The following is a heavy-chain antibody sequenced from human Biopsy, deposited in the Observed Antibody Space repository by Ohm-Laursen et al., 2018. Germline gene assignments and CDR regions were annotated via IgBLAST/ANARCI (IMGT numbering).Heavy chain of an antibody. V-gene: IGHV4-4*07. D-gene: IGHD1-26*01. CDR1: GDSINNYY. Sequence: TLSLTCTVSGDSINNYYWSWIRQPAGKGLEWIGRIYTSGSPNYTLSLESRVTMSVDTSKNQFSLNLRSVTAADTAVYYCARGTGRYYVYGAFDIWGQGTVVTVSS. J-gene: IGHJ3*02. CDR2: IYTSGSP. CDR3: ARGTGRYYVYGAFDI.